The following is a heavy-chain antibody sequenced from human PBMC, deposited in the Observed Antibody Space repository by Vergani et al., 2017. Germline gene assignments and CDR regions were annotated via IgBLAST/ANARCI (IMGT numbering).Heavy chain of an antibody. Sequence: EVQLLESGGGLVQPGGSLRLSCAASGFTFSSYAMSWVRQAPGKGLEWVSAISASGNSPYYADSVKGRFTISRDNSKNTLSLQMNSLRAEDTAVYYCAKDRGWSSPPYPFDYWGQGTLVTVSS. D-gene: IGHD3-10*01. CDR2: ISASGNSP. CDR3: AKDRGWSSPPYPFDY. J-gene: IGHJ4*02. CDR1: GFTFSSYA. V-gene: IGHV3-23*01.